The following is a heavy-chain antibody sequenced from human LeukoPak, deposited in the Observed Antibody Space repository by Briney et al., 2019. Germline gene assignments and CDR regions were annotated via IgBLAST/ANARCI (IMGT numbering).Heavy chain of an antibody. CDR3: ANFIVVVLAGDGDAFDS. Sequence: GGSLRLSCAASGFTFSSYWMHWVRQPPGKGLVWVSRINSDGSSISYADSVKGRFTISRDNAKNTLYLQMNSLRAEDTAVYYCANFIVVVLAGDGDAFDSSGQGTMVTVSS. D-gene: IGHD2-15*01. CDR1: GFTFSSYW. V-gene: IGHV3-74*01. J-gene: IGHJ3*02. CDR2: INSDGSSI.